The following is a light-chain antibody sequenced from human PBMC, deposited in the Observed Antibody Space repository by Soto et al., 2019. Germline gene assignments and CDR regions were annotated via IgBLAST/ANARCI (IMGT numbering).Light chain of an antibody. V-gene: IGKV2-30*01. CDR1: HSLVYSDGNTY. CDR2: KVS. Sequence: DVVMTQSPLSLPVALGQPASISCRSSHSLVYSDGNTYLTWFQQRPGQSPRRLIYKVSNRDSGVPDRFSGSGSGIDFTLKISSVEAEDVGVYYCMQGTHWPWTFGQGTKVEVK. J-gene: IGKJ1*01. CDR3: MQGTHWPWT.